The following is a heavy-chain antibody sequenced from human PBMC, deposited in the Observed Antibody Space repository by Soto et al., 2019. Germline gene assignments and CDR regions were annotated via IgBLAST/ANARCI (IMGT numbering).Heavy chain of an antibody. J-gene: IGHJ2*01. CDR3: ARDKGGGAAASWHFEF. CDR2: INPNSGGT. Sequence: QVQLVQSGAEVKKPGASVKVSCKASGYTFTGYYMHWVRQAPGQGLEWMGWINPNSGGTNYAQKFQGRVTMTRDTSISTAYMELSRLRSDDTAVYYCARDKGGGAAASWHFEFWGRGTLVTVSS. CDR1: GYTFTGYY. D-gene: IGHD6-13*01. V-gene: IGHV1-2*02.